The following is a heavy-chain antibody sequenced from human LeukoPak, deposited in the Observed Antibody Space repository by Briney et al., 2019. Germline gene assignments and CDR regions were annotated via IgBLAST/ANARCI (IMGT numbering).Heavy chain of an antibody. D-gene: IGHD3-3*01. CDR3: ATSPDYDFWSGTFDY. V-gene: IGHV5-51*01. CDR1: GYSFTSYW. J-gene: IGHJ4*02. CDR2: IYPGDSDT. Sequence: GESLKISCKGSGYSFTSYWIGWVRHMPGKGLEWMGMIYPGDSDTRYSPSFQGQVTISADKSISTAYLQWSSLKASDTAMYYCATSPDYDFWSGTFDYWGQGTLVTVSS.